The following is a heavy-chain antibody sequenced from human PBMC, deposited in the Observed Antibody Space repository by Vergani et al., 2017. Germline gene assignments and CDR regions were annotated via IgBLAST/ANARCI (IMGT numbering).Heavy chain of an antibody. J-gene: IGHJ5*02. CDR1: GFIFSHYW. CDR2: INQDGSEK. CDR3: ARINYYGSSGYSLTRWHNWFDP. Sequence: EVQLVESGGGLVQPGGSLRLSCAASGFIFSHYWMSWVRQAPGKGLEWVANINQDGSEKYYVDSVKGRFTISRDNAKNSLYLQMNSLRAEDKALYYCARINYYGSSGYSLTRWHNWFDPWGQGTLITFSS. D-gene: IGHD3-22*01. V-gene: IGHV3-7*01.